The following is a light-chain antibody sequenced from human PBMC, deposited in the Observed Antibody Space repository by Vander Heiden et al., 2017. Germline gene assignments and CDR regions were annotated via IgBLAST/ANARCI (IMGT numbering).Light chain of an antibody. Sequence: DIHMTQSPSSLSASLGDRVTITCRASQTTSSYLGWYQQKPGKAPRLLMYGASSLRTGVPERFSGSGSGTDFTLTISSLQPEDFAAYYCQQSDSTTLTFGQGTKVEIK. J-gene: IGKJ1*01. CDR2: GAS. CDR3: QQSDSTTLT. V-gene: IGKV1-39*01. CDR1: QTTSSY.